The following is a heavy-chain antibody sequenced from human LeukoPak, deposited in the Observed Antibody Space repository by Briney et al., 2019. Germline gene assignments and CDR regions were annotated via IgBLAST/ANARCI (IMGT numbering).Heavy chain of an antibody. J-gene: IGHJ3*02. CDR3: ARVRLVKRGTYYYDSSGYFRSGIDAFDI. D-gene: IGHD3-22*01. V-gene: IGHV4-4*07. Sequence: PSETLSLTCTVSGGSISSYYWSWIRQPAGKGLEWIGRIYTSGSTNYNPSLKSRVTISVDTSKNQFSLKLSSVTAADTAVYYCARVRLVKRGTYYYDSSGYFRSGIDAFDIWGQGTMVTVSS. CDR1: GGSISSYY. CDR2: IYTSGST.